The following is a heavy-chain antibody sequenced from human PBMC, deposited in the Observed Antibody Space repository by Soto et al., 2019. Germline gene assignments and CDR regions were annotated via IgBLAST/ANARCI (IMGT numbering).Heavy chain of an antibody. V-gene: IGHV1-2*04. CDR3: ARGNATDCSNGVCSFFYNHDMDV. CDR1: GYSFTDYH. Sequence: ASVKVSCKAAGYSFTDYHIHWVRQAPGQGPEWLGRINPKSGGTSTAQKFQGWVTMTTDTSISTASMELTRLTSDDTAIYYCARGNATDCSNGVCSFFYNHDMDVWGQGTTVTVSS. J-gene: IGHJ6*02. D-gene: IGHD2-8*01. CDR2: INPKSGGT.